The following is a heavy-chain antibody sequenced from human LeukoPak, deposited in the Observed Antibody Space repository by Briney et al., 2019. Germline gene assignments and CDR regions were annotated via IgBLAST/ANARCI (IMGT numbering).Heavy chain of an antibody. CDR1: GGTFSSYA. Sequence: ASVKVSCKASGGTFSSYAIHWVRQATGQGLEWLGWMSPNRGNTGYAQKFQGRVTMTRDTSISTAYMELRSLRFEDTAVYFCARRRVGMDVWGQGTTVTVSS. CDR2: MSPNRGNT. J-gene: IGHJ6*02. V-gene: IGHV1-8*02. CDR3: ARRRVGMDV.